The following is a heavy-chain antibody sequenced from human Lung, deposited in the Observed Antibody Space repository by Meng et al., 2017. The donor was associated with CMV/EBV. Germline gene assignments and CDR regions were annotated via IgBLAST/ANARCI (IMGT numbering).Heavy chain of an antibody. J-gene: IGHJ4*02. D-gene: IGHD6-6*01. CDR1: GYY. V-gene: IGHV4-34*01. Sequence: GYYWSWDRKPPGKGLEWIGEISHSGSNNYNPSLKSRDTISVDTSKNQFSLKMSSVTAADTAVYYCARRGEPFSYSSSVWSVRYFDYWGQGTLVTVSS. CDR2: ISHSGSN. CDR3: ARRGEPFSYSSSVWSVRYFDY.